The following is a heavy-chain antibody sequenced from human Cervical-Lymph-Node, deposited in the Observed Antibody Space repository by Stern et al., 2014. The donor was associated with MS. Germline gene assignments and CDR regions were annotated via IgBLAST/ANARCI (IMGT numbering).Heavy chain of an antibody. Sequence: EVQLVESGGGLVKPGGSLILSCAASGFSFSSYGMNWVRQAPGKGLEWVSSISTSGYTYYADSVKGRFTISRDNAKKSLYLQMNSLRVEDTAVCYCAREGGSYYDSDYWGQGTLVTVSS. V-gene: IGHV3-21*01. CDR1: GFSFSSYG. J-gene: IGHJ4*02. CDR3: AREGGSYYDSDY. D-gene: IGHD1-26*01. CDR2: ISTSGYT.